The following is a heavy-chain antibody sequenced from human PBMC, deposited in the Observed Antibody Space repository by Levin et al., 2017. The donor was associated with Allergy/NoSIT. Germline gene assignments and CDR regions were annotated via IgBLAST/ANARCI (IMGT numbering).Heavy chain of an antibody. CDR3: AGDWDGTVTIGGMDV. CDR2: IDTSGSA. CDR1: GGSIRTYY. D-gene: IGHD4-17*01. Sequence: SQTLSLTCPVSGGSIRTYYWGWVRQPAGRGLEWIGHIDTSGSANYNPSLKSRVTLSVDTSQNQFSLKLNSVTAADTALYYCAGDWDGTVTIGGMDVWGQGTTVTVSS. J-gene: IGHJ6*02. V-gene: IGHV4-4*07.